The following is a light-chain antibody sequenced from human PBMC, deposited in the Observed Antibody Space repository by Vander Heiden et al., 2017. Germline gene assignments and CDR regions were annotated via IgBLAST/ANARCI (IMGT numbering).Light chain of an antibody. CDR3: QQYNKWPLT. CDR1: QSINSN. J-gene: IGKJ4*01. V-gene: IGKV3-15*01. Sequence: ELVMTQSPATLSVSPGERATLSCRASQSINSNLAWYQQKPGQAPRLLIYGASTRATGFPARFSGSGSGTEFTLTISSLQSEDFAVYYCQQYNKWPLTFGGGTKVEIK. CDR2: GAS.